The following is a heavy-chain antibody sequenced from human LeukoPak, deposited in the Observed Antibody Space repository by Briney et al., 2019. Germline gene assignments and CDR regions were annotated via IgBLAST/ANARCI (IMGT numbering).Heavy chain of an antibody. CDR3: ATEYYGSYNY. CDR2: IKSKTDSGTT. Sequence: GSLILSCAASGFTFSNTWMSWVRQAPGKGLEWVGHIKSKTDSGTTDYAAPVKGRFTISRDDSKTTLYLQMNSLRTEDTALYYCATEYYGSYNYWGQGTLVTVSS. D-gene: IGHD1-26*01. J-gene: IGHJ4*02. V-gene: IGHV3-15*01. CDR1: GFTFSNTW.